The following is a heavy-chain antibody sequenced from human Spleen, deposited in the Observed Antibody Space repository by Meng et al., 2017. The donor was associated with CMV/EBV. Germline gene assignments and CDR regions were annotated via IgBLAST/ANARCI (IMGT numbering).Heavy chain of an antibody. CDR2: INPNSGGT. D-gene: IGHD3-3*01. CDR1: GYTFTDYY. J-gene: IGHJ4*02. V-gene: IGHV1-2*02. Sequence: ASVKVSCKASGYTFTDYYILWVRQAPGQGLEWMGWINPNSGGTNYAQKLQGRVTMTRDTSISTAYMELSRLRSDDTAVYYCARDRDDFWSGYVAYWGQGTLVTVSS. CDR3: ARDRDDFWSGYVAY.